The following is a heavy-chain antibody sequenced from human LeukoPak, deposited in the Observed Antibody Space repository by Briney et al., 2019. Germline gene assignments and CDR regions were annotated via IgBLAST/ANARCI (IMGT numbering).Heavy chain of an antibody. V-gene: IGHV3-53*01. D-gene: IGHD2-15*01. CDR2: IYSGGST. Sequence: PGGSLRLSCAASGFTVSSNYMIWVRQAPGKGLEWVSVIYSGGSTYYADSVKGRFTISRDNSKNTLYLQMNSLRAEDTAVYYCARVSGYCSGGSCSSYAFDIWGQGTMVTVSS. CDR3: ARVSGYCSGGSCSSYAFDI. CDR1: GFTVSSNY. J-gene: IGHJ3*02.